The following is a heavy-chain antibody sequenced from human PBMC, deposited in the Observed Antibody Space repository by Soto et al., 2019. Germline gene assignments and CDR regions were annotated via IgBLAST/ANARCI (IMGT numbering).Heavy chain of an antibody. Sequence: GGSLRLSCAASGLTFSNAWMGWVRQAPGKGLEWVGRIKSKTDDGTTDYAAPVKGRFTISRDDSKNTLYLQMNSLRAEDTAMYFCARSRYTGTYSGRFLDYWGQGSLVTVSS. CDR1: GLTFSNAW. J-gene: IGHJ4*02. CDR3: ARSRYTGTYSGRFLDY. V-gene: IGHV3-15*01. D-gene: IGHD1-26*01. CDR2: IKSKTDDGTT.